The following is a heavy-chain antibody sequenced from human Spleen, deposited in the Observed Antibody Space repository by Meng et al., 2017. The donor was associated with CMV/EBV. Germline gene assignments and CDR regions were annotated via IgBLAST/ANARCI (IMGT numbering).Heavy chain of an antibody. J-gene: IGHJ4*02. CDR1: GGSISFHY. V-gene: IGHV4-59*11. CDR3: ARHHHDNSGYWPDS. D-gene: IGHD3-22*01. CDR2: IYYSGST. Sequence: SETLSLTCTVSGGSISFHYWSWIRQSPGKGLEWIGYIYYSGSTTYNPSLRSRVSISLDRSKNQISLNLSSVTAADTAVYYCARHHHDNSGYWPDSWGQGTLVTVSS.